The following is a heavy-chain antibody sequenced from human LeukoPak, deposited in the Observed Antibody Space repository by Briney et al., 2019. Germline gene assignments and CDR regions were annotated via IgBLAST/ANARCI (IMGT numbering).Heavy chain of an antibody. J-gene: IGHJ4*02. CDR1: GGSISGTYY. Sequence: PSETLSLTCTVSGGSISGTYYWSWIRQPPGKGLEWIGYIYYTGTTDSNPSLKSRVTISVDTSKNQFSLKLSSVTAADTAVYYCARLGYSYGWGGSKNFFFAVSNYYFDYWGQGTLVTVSS. D-gene: IGHD5-18*01. V-gene: IGHV4-59*08. CDR2: IYYTGTT. CDR3: ARLGYSYGWGGSKNFFFAVSNYYFDY.